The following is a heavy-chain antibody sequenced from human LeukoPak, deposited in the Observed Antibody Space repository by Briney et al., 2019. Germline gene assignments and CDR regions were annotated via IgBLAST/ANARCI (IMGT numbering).Heavy chain of an antibody. D-gene: IGHD2-8*01. CDR1: GYTFTSYG. CDR2: IGAYNGNT. Sequence: ASVKVSCKASGYTFTSYGISWVRQAPGQGLEWMGWIGAYNGNTNYAQKLQGRVTMTTDTSTSTAYMELRSLRSDDTAVYYCAREGYCTNGVCQRDGGMDVWGQGTTVTVSS. J-gene: IGHJ6*02. V-gene: IGHV1-18*01. CDR3: AREGYCTNGVCQRDGGMDV.